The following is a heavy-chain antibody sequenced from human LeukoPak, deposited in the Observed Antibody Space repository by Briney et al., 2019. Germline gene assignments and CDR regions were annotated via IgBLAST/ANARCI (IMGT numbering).Heavy chain of an antibody. D-gene: IGHD3-10*01. J-gene: IGHJ6*02. CDR1: GYTFTSYT. CDR3: ARVRGVYYYGMDV. V-gene: IGHV1-3*01. CDR2: INAANGNT. Sequence: GASVKVSCKASGYTFTSYTKHWVRQAPGQRLEWMGWINAANGNTKYSQKFRGRVTITSDTSASTAYMALSSLRSEDTAVYYCARVRGVYYYGMDVWGQGTTVTVSS.